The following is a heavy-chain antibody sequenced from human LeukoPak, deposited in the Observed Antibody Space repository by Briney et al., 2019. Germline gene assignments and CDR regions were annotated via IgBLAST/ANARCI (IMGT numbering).Heavy chain of an antibody. CDR1: GYTFTGYY. Sequence: ASVKVSCKASGYTFTGYYMHWVRQAPGQGLEWMGWINPNSGGTNYAQKFQGRVTMTRDTSISTAYMELSRLRSDDTAVYYCATVGYCSSTSCYTGGQYYYYYMDVWGKGTTVTVSS. CDR3: ATVGYCSSTSCYTGGQYYYYYMDV. D-gene: IGHD2-2*02. CDR2: INPNSGGT. J-gene: IGHJ6*03. V-gene: IGHV1-2*02.